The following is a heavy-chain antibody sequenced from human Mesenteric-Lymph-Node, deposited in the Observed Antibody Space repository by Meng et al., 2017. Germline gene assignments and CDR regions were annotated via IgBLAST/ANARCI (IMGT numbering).Heavy chain of an antibody. J-gene: IGHJ4*02. CDR1: GGSLDNSDYF. D-gene: IGHD4-17*01. Sequence: QVQLQESGPGLVKPSETLSLTCTVSGGSLDNSDYFWVWIRQPQGKGLEWIGSVRYSGTAYYNPSLTSRVTISVDTSKNQFSLNLSSLTAADTAVYYCARHVYGDSYGFWGQGTLVTVSS. CDR2: VRYSGTA. V-gene: IGHV4-39*01. CDR3: ARHVYGDSYGF.